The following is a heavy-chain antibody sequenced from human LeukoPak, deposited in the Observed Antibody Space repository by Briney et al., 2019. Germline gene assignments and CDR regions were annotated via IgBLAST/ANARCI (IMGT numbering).Heavy chain of an antibody. J-gene: IGHJ4*02. V-gene: IGHV1-69*04. CDR3: ARDRAAGTVRFDY. Sequence: SVKVSRKASGGTFSSYAISWVRQAPGQGLEWMGRIIPILGIANYAQKFQGRVTITADKSTSTAYMELSSLRSEDTAVYYCARDRAAGTVRFDYWGQGTLVTVSS. CDR2: IIPILGIA. D-gene: IGHD6-13*01. CDR1: GGTFSSYA.